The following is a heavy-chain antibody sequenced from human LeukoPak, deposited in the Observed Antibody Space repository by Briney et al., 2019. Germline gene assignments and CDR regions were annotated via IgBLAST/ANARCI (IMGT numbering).Heavy chain of an antibody. CDR3: AKASGWYFYYGMDV. CDR2: ISWNSGSI. J-gene: IGHJ6*02. V-gene: IGHV3-9*01. D-gene: IGHD6-19*01. CDR1: GFTFGDFA. Sequence: GGSLRLSCAASGFTFGDFAMHWVRQAPGKGLEWVSGISWNSGSIGYADSVKGRFTISRDNAKNSLYLQMNSLRAEDTALYYCAKASGWYFYYGMDVWGQGTTVTVSS.